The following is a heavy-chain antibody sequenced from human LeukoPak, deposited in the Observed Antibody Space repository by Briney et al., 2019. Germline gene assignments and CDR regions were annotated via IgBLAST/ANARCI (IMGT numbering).Heavy chain of an antibody. Sequence: PGGSLRLSCAASGFTVSSSYMNWVRQAPGKGLEWVPLIYTGGSTYYADSVKGRFTISRDNSKNTLYLQMNSLRAEDTAVYYCARDLDDWGQGTLVTVSS. CDR3: ARDLDD. J-gene: IGHJ4*02. V-gene: IGHV3-66*01. CDR2: IYTGGST. CDR1: GFTVSSSY.